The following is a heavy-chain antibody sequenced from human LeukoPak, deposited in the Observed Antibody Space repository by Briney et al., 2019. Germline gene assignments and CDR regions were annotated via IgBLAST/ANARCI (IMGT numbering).Heavy chain of an antibody. Sequence: GGSLRPSCAASGFTISTNYMSWVRQAPGKGLEWVSVMYTGGSTYYADSVKGRFTISRDNSKNTLYLQMNSLRAEGTALYYCARAPFYYDSSGYPYFDGWGQGTLVTVSS. D-gene: IGHD3-22*01. CDR1: GFTISTNY. J-gene: IGHJ4*02. CDR3: ARAPFYYDSSGYPYFDG. CDR2: MYTGGST. V-gene: IGHV3-53*01.